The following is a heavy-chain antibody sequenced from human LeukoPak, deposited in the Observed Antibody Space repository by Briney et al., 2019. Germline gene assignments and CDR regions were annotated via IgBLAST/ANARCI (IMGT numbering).Heavy chain of an antibody. V-gene: IGHV4-59*01. CDR2: IYYSGST. Sequence: KASETLSLTCTVSGDSISSYYWSWIRQPPAKGLEWIGYIYYSGSTNYNPSLESRVTIAVDASKNQLSLKLNSVTAADTAVYYCARLMGSTSRVFDYWGQGTLVTVSS. CDR3: ARLMGSTSRVFDY. D-gene: IGHD2-2*01. J-gene: IGHJ4*02. CDR1: GDSISSYY.